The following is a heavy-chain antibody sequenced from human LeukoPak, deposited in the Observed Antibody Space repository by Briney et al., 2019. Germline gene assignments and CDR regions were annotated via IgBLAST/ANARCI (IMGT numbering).Heavy chain of an antibody. CDR3: ATYSSSWYDRSFDY. V-gene: IGHV1-18*01. J-gene: IGHJ4*02. Sequence: ASVKVSCKAPGYTFTSYGISWVRQAPGQGLEWMGWISAYNGNTNYAQKLQGRVTMTTDTSTSTAYMELRSLRSDDTAVYYCATYSSSWYDRSFDYWGQGTLVTVSS. D-gene: IGHD6-13*01. CDR2: ISAYNGNT. CDR1: GYTFTSYG.